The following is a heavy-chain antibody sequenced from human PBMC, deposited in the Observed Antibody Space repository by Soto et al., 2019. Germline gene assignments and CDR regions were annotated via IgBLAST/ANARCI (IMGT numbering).Heavy chain of an antibody. Sequence: EVQLVESGGGLVKPGGSLRLSCAASGFTFSSYSMNWVRQAPGKGLEWVSSISSRSSYIYYADSANGRFTISRDNAKKSMYMQMNSLRAEDTAVYYCAIEGYGGYDGDYYYGMDVWGQGTTVTVSS. D-gene: IGHD5-12*01. J-gene: IGHJ6*02. V-gene: IGHV3-21*01. CDR1: GFTFSSYS. CDR3: AIEGYGGYDGDYYYGMDV. CDR2: ISSRSSYI.